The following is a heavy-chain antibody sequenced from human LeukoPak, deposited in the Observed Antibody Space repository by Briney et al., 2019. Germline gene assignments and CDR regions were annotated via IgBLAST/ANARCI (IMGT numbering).Heavy chain of an antibody. Sequence: GGSLRLSCAGSGFTFRNRWATWVRQAPGKGLEWVASTGQYGHDNDYVDSVRGRFIISRDFAKISLFLQMNSLRAEDTAVYYCARAGYCSSTSCPLYYYGMDVWGQGTTVTVSS. J-gene: IGHJ6*02. CDR2: TGQYGHDN. V-gene: IGHV3-7*01. CDR1: GFTFRNRW. CDR3: ARAGYCSSTSCPLYYYGMDV. D-gene: IGHD2-2*01.